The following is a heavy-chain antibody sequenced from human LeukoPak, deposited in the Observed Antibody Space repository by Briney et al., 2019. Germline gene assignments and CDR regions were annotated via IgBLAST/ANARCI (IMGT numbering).Heavy chain of an antibody. J-gene: IGHJ4*02. Sequence: PGGCLRLSCAASGFIFSNTWMSWVRQAPGKGLEWDGSIKANTDSGSADYAAPGKGRFTDSSDDSKYTLYMQMNTLKTEESAWYYCTNPDDGYWGPGTLVTVSS. CDR2: IKANTDSGSA. CDR3: TNPDDGY. V-gene: IGHV3-15*01. CDR1: GFIFSNTW.